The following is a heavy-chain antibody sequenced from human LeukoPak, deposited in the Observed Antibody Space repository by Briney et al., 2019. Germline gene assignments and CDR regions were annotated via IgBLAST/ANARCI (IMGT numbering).Heavy chain of an antibody. D-gene: IGHD3-16*02. V-gene: IGHV4-59*01. CDR2: IYYSGST. Sequence: SETLSLTCTVSGGSISSYYWSWIRQPPGKGLEWIGYIYYSGSTNYNPSLKSRVTISIDTSKNQFSLKLSSVTAADTAVYYCARARYDYVWGSYRYWFDYWGQGTLVTVSS. J-gene: IGHJ4*02. CDR3: ARARYDYVWGSYRYWFDY. CDR1: GGSISSYY.